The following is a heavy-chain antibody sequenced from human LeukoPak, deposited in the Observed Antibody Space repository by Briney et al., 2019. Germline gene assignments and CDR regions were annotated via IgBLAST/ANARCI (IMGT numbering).Heavy chain of an antibody. Sequence: PSETLSLTCAVSGGSFSGYYWSWIRQPPGKGLEWIGEINHSGSTNYNPSLKGRVTISVDTSKNQFSLKLSSVTAADTAVYYCARGGITMVRGVIPYSRWFDPWGQGTLVTVSS. V-gene: IGHV4-34*01. CDR1: GGSFSGYY. CDR2: INHSGST. D-gene: IGHD3-10*01. J-gene: IGHJ5*02. CDR3: ARGGITMVRGVIPYSRWFDP.